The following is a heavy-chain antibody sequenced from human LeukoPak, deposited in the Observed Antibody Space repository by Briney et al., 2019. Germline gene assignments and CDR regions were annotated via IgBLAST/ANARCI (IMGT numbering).Heavy chain of an antibody. V-gene: IGHV1-2*06. D-gene: IGHD3-9*01. CDR3: ARGRQYDILTGYSSYYYYYGMDV. CDR1: GYTFTGYY. CDR2: INPNSGGT. J-gene: IGHJ6*02. Sequence: ASVKVSCTASGYTFTGYYMHWVRQAPGQGLEWMGRINPNSGGTNYAQKFQGRVTMTRDTSISTAYMELSRLRSDDTAVYYCARGRQYDILTGYSSYYYYYGMDVWGQGTTVTVSS.